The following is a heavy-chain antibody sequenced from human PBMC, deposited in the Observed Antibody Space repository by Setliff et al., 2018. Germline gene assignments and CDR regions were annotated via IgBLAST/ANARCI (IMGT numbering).Heavy chain of an antibody. D-gene: IGHD3-9*01. J-gene: IGHJ4*02. V-gene: IGHV3-30*04. CDR1: GFTFSSYA. CDR2: ISYEGIDK. CDR3: ARGRHHDTLSGYIDF. Sequence: LGESLKISCAASGFTFSSYALHWVRQAPGKGLEWVTLISYEGIDKYYADSVKGRFTVSRDNSKNTLYLQMNSLRAEDTAFYYCARGRHHDTLSGYIDFLGQGTLVTSPQ.